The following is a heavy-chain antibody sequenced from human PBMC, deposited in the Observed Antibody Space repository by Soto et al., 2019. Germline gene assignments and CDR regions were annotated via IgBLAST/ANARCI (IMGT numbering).Heavy chain of an antibody. CDR3: AKARTAMASYYYYGMDV. J-gene: IGHJ6*02. D-gene: IGHD5-18*01. CDR1: GFTFDDYT. Sequence: GVSLSLSCAASGFTFDDYTMHWVRQAPGKGLEWVSLISWDGGSTYYADSVKGRFTISRDNSKNSLYLQMNSLRTEDTALYYCAKARTAMASYYYYGMDVWGQGTTVTVS. V-gene: IGHV3-43*01. CDR2: ISWDGGST.